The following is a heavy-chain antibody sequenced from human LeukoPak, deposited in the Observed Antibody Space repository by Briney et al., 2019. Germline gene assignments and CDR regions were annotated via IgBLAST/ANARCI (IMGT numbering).Heavy chain of an antibody. CDR2: INWNGGST. D-gene: IGHD1-26*01. J-gene: IGHJ3*02. CDR1: GFTFDDYG. V-gene: IGHV3-20*04. Sequence: GGSLRLSCAASGFTFDDYGMSWVRQAPGKGLEWVSGINWNGGSTGYADSVKGRFTISRDNAKNSLYLQMNSLRAEDTASYYCARGGGSGSYFAFDIWGQGTMVTVSS. CDR3: ARGGGSGSYFAFDI.